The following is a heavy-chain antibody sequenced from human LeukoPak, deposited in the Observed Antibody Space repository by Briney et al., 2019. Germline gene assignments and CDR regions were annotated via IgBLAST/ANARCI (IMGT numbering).Heavy chain of an antibody. J-gene: IGHJ4*02. D-gene: IGHD2-2*01. CDR2: ISYDGSNK. CDR1: GFTFSSYA. Sequence: QAGGSLRLSCAASGFTFSSYAMHWVRQAPGKGLEWVAVISYDGSNKYYADSVKGRFTISRDNSKNTLYLQMDSLRAEDTAVYYCAKAPSAVVVPAATPYFDYWGQGTLVTVSS. V-gene: IGHV3-30-3*01. CDR3: AKAPSAVVVPAATPYFDY.